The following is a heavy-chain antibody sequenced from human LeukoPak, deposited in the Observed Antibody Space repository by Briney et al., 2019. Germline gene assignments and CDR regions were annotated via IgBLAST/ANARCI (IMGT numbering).Heavy chain of an antibody. V-gene: IGHV4-34*01. J-gene: IGHJ6*03. Sequence: SETLSLTCAVYGGSFSGYYWSWIRQPPGKGLEWIGEINHSGSTNYNPSLKSRVTISVDTSKNQFSLKLSSVTAADTAVYYCARHGGVVYYYYMDVWGKGTTVTVSS. CDR2: INHSGST. D-gene: IGHD3-16*01. CDR1: GGSFSGYY. CDR3: ARHGGVVYYYYMDV.